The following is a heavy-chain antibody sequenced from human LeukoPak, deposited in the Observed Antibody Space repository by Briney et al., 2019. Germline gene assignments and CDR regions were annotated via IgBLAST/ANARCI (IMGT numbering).Heavy chain of an antibody. CDR2: FYDSGST. V-gene: IGHV4-59*08. CDR1: GGSFSGYY. CDR3: ARHRHGCGSDY. J-gene: IGHJ4*02. D-gene: IGHD5-18*01. Sequence: PSETLSLTCAVYGGSFSGYYWSWIRQPPGKGLEWIAYFYDSGSTNYNASLRSRVTISIDTSKNQFSLKLSSVTAADSAVYYCARHRHGCGSDYWGQGTLVTVSS.